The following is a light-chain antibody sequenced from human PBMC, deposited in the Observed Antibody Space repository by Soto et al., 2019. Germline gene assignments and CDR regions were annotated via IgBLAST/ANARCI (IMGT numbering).Light chain of an antibody. Sequence: QSALTQPPSASGSPGQSVTISCTGMSSDVGGYNCVSWYQQHPGKAPKLMIYEVSKRPSGVPDRFSGSKSGNTASLTVSGLQAEDEADYYCSSYAGANSVVFGGGTQLTVL. J-gene: IGLJ2*01. CDR2: EVS. CDR3: SSYAGANSVV. CDR1: SSDVGGYNC. V-gene: IGLV2-8*01.